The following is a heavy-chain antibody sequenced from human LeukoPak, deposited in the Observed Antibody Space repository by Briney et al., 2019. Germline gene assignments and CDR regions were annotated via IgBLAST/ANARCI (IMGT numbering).Heavy chain of an antibody. V-gene: IGHV3-21*01. Sequence: GGSLRLSCAASGFTFGSYSMNWVRQAPGKGLEWVSSISSSSSYIYYADSVKGRFTISRDNAKNSLYLQMNSLRAEDTAMYYCXRPGPRWYFACWGQGTLVTXSS. CDR1: GFTFGSYS. J-gene: IGHJ4*02. D-gene: IGHD3-10*01. CDR3: XRPGPRWYFAC. CDR2: ISSSSSYI.